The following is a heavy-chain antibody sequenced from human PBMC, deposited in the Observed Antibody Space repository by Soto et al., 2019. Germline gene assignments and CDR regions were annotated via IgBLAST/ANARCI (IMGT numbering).Heavy chain of an antibody. V-gene: IGHV3-23*01. D-gene: IGHD3-22*01. J-gene: IGHJ5*02. CDR2: ISGSGGST. Sequence: VGSLRLSCAASGFTFSSYAMSWVRQAPGKGLEWVSAISGSGGSTYYADSMKGRFTISRDNSKNTLYLQMNSLRAEDTAVYYCAKDRMGYYYDSSGPNNWFDPWGQGTLVTVSS. CDR1: GFTFSSYA. CDR3: AKDRMGYYYDSSGPNNWFDP.